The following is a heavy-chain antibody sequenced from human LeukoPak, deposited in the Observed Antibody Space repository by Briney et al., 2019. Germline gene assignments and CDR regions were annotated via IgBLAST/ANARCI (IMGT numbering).Heavy chain of an antibody. CDR1: GGTFSSYA. D-gene: IGHD1/OR15-1a*01. Sequence: ASVKVSCKASGGTFSSYAISWVRQAPGQGLEWMGGIIPIFGTANYAQKFQGRVTITADESTSTAYVELSSLRSEDTAVYYCGRGTDYYYYGMDVWGQGTTVTVSS. CDR2: IIPIFGTA. CDR3: GRGTDYYYYGMDV. V-gene: IGHV1-69*13. J-gene: IGHJ6*02.